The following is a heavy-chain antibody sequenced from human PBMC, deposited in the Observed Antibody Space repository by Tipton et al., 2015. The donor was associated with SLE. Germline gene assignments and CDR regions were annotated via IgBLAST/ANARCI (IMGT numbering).Heavy chain of an antibody. CDR3: AKDGVAVAYAFDI. V-gene: IGHV3-21*04. CDR2: ISSSSSYI. Sequence: GSLRLSCAASGFTFSSYSMNWVRQAPGKGLEWVSSISSSSSYIYYADSVKGRFTISRDNAKNSLYLQMNSLRAEDTAVYYCAKDGVAVAYAFDIWGQGTMVTVSS. J-gene: IGHJ3*02. D-gene: IGHD6-19*01. CDR1: GFTFSSYS.